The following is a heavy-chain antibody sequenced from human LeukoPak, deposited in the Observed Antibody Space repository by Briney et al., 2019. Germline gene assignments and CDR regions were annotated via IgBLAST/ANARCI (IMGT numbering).Heavy chain of an antibody. CDR3: AKDIMSGYDWLDY. D-gene: IGHD5-12*01. CDR1: GFTFSSYG. J-gene: IGHJ4*02. Sequence: GGSLRLSCAASGFTFSSYGMHWVRQAPGKGLEWVAVISYDGSNKYYADSVKGRFTISRDNSKNTLYLQMNSLRAEDTAVYYCAKDIMSGYDWLDYWGQGTLVTVSS. CDR2: ISYDGSNK. V-gene: IGHV3-30*18.